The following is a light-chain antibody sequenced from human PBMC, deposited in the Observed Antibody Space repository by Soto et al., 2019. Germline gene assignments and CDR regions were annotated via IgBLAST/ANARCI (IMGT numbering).Light chain of an antibody. V-gene: IGKV3-20*01. Sequence: EIVLTQSPGTLSLSPGERATLSCRASQSVSSSYLAWYQQKPGQAPRLLIYGASSRATGIPDRFSGSGSATDFTLTISRLEPEDFAVYYCQQYDNSPYTFGQGTKLEIK. CDR2: GAS. J-gene: IGKJ2*01. CDR1: QSVSSSY. CDR3: QQYDNSPYT.